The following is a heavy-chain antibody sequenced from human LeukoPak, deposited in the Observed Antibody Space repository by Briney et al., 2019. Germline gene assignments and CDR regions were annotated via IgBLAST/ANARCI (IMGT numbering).Heavy chain of an antibody. Sequence: GGSLRLLCAASGFTFSRYAMSWVRQAPGKGLEWVSGLTGSGGNTYYADSVKGRFTISRDNSKNTLSLQMNSLRAEDAAVYYCMKFRGIQHYNYHMDVWGKGTTVTVSS. J-gene: IGHJ6*03. V-gene: IGHV3-23*01. CDR2: LTGSGGNT. CDR1: GFTFSRYA. CDR3: MKFRGIQHYNYHMDV. D-gene: IGHD3-10*01.